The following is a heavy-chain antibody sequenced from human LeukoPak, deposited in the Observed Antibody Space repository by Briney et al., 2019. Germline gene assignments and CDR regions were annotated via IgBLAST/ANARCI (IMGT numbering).Heavy chain of an antibody. CDR2: IRFDGSNE. Sequence: GGSLRLSCAASGFTFSSYGMHWVRQAPGKGLEWVAFIRFDGSNEYYADSVKGRFTISRDNSKNTLYLQMNSLRAEDTAVYYCAGYYSMDVWGKGTTVTISS. CDR3: AGYYSMDV. J-gene: IGHJ6*03. V-gene: IGHV3-30*02. CDR1: GFTFSSYG.